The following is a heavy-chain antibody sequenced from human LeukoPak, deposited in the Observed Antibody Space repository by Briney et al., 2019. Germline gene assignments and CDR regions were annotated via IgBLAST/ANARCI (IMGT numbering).Heavy chain of an antibody. J-gene: IGHJ4*02. D-gene: IGHD6-13*01. V-gene: IGHV1-2*06. CDR1: GYTFTGYY. CDR3: ARDYMYSSSWYPFDY. CDR2: INPNSGGT. Sequence: ASVKVSCKASGYTFTGYYMHWARQAPGQGLEWMGRINPNSGGTNYAQKFQGRVTMTRDTSISTAYMELSRLRSDDTAVYYCARDYMYSSSWYPFDYWGKGTLVTVSS.